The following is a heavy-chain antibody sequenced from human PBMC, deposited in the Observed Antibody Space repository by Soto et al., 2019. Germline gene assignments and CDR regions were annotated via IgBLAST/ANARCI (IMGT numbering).Heavy chain of an antibody. Sequence: VPLLESGGGSVHPGGSLRLACAGSGFRFSDYSMNWVRQAPGKGLEWVSYITSSGDSTYYADSVKGRFTVSRDNAKNSLFLQMNGLRDEDTAVYYCARLPKGSTVTSWGQGTLVTVSS. V-gene: IGHV3-48*02. CDR2: ITSSGDST. J-gene: IGHJ4*02. D-gene: IGHD4-17*01. CDR3: ARLPKGSTVTS. CDR1: GFRFSDYS.